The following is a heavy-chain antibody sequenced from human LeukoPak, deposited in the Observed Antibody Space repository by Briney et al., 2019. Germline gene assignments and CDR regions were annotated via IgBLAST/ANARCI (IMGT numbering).Heavy chain of an antibody. CDR3: ARLRSGWYSIDY. Sequence: ASVKVSCKASGYTFTSYGISWGRQPPGQGLEWMVWISAYNGNTNYAQKLQGRVTMTTDTSTSTAYMELRSLRSDDTAVYYCARLRSGWYSIDYWGQGTLVTVSS. CDR2: ISAYNGNT. J-gene: IGHJ4*02. D-gene: IGHD6-19*01. CDR1: GYTFTSYG. V-gene: IGHV1-18*01.